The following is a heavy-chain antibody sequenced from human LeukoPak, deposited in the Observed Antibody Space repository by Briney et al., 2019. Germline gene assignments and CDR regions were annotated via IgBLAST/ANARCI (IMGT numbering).Heavy chain of an antibody. V-gene: IGHV5-51*01. CDR2: IYPGDSDT. J-gene: IGHJ4*02. D-gene: IGHD6-19*01. CDR3: ARQRYSSGWYDY. CDR1: GFTFTEYW. Sequence: GESLQISCKGSGFTFTEYWVGWVRQMPGKGLEWLGIIYPGDSDTRYSPPFRGQVTISADKSISTAYLQWSSLKASDTAMYYCARQRYSSGWYDYWGQGTLVTVSS.